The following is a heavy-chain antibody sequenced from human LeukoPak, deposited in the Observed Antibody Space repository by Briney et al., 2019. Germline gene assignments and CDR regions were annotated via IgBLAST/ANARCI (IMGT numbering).Heavy chain of an antibody. CDR3: ARDHPMAVAGLVDY. Sequence: GGSLRLSCAASGFTFSRYWMTWVRQAPGKGLEWVANIKEDGGEEYYVDSVKGRFTISRDNAKNSLYLQMNSLRVEDTAVYYCARDHPMAVAGLVDYWGQGTLVTVST. J-gene: IGHJ4*02. CDR1: GFTFSRYW. V-gene: IGHV3-7*01. CDR2: IKEDGGEE. D-gene: IGHD6-19*01.